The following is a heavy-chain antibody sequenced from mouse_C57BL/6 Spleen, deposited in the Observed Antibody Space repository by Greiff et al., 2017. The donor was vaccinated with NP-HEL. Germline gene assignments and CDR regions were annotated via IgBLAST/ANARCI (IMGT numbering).Heavy chain of an antibody. CDR1: GFTFSSYG. Sequence: EVKVVESGGDLVKPGGSLKLSCAASGFTFSSYGMSWVRQTPDKRLEWVATISSGGSYTYYPDSVKGRFTISRDNAKNTLYLQMSSLKSEDTAMYYCARRETAQAHFDYWGQGTTLTVSS. CDR2: ISSGGSYT. D-gene: IGHD3-2*02. V-gene: IGHV5-6*01. J-gene: IGHJ2*01. CDR3: ARRETAQAHFDY.